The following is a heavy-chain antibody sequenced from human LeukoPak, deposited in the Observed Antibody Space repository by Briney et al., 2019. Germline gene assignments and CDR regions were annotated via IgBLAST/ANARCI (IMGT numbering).Heavy chain of an antibody. D-gene: IGHD3-10*01. CDR1: GFTFSSYG. Sequence: PGGSLRLSCAASGFTFSSYGMSWVRQAPGKGLEWVSAISGSGGSTYYADSVKGRFTISRDNSKNTLYLQMNSLRAEDTAVYYCACGSGSYFRYFDYWGQGTLVTVSS. V-gene: IGHV3-23*01. CDR3: ACGSGSYFRYFDY. J-gene: IGHJ4*02. CDR2: ISGSGGST.